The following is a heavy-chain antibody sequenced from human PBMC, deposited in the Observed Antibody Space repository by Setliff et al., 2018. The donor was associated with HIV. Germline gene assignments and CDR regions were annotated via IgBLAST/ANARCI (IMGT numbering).Heavy chain of an antibody. V-gene: IGHV3-11*06. CDR3: ARLGVAVAGSQTTYSYYYMDV. Sequence: GGSLRLSCAASGFTFSDYYMSWIRQAPGKGLEWVSVITSNSDYVYYADSLMGRFTISRDNAKSSLYLQVNSLRAEDTAVYFCARLGVAVAGSQTTYSYYYMDVWGKGTTVTVSS. CDR1: GFTFSDYY. CDR2: ITSNSDYV. D-gene: IGHD6-19*01. J-gene: IGHJ6*03.